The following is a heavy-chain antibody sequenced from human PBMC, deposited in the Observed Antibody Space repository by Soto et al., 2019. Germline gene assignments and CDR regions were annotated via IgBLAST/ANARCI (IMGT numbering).Heavy chain of an antibody. Sequence: SETLSLTCTVSGGSISSGGYYWSWIRQHPGKGLEWIGYIYYSGSTYYNPSLKSRVTISVDTSKNQFSLKLSSVTAADTAVYYCARVYYDILTGYPYFDYWGQGTLVTVSS. CDR3: ARVYYDILTGYPYFDY. CDR2: IYYSGST. D-gene: IGHD3-9*01. J-gene: IGHJ4*02. V-gene: IGHV4-31*03. CDR1: GGSISSGGYY.